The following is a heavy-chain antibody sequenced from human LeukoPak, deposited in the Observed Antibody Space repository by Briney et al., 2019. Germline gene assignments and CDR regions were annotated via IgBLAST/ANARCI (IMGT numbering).Heavy chain of an antibody. CDR2: IYSGGTT. CDR1: GFTVSSNY. Sequence: GGSLRLSCAASGFTVSSNYMTWVRQAPGKGLEWVSVIYSGGTTHYADPVKGRFTISRDNSKNTLYLQMNSLRADDTAVYYCASGSYSNYVAYWGQGTLVTVFS. J-gene: IGHJ4*02. CDR3: ASGSYSNYVAY. V-gene: IGHV3-66*01. D-gene: IGHD4-11*01.